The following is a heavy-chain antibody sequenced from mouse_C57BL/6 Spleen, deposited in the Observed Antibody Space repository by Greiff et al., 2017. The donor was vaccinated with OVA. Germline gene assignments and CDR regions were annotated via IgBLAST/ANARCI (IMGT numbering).Heavy chain of an antibody. Sequence: QVQLQQSGAELVRPGSSVKLSCKASGYTFTSYWMDWVKQRPGQGLEWIGNIYPSDSETHYNQKFKDKATLTVDKSSSTAYMQLSSLTSEDSAVYYCAREDSSGYYYFDYWGQGTTLTVSS. CDR3: AREDSSGYYYFDY. J-gene: IGHJ2*01. D-gene: IGHD3-2*02. CDR1: GYTFTSYW. CDR2: IYPSDSET. V-gene: IGHV1-61*01.